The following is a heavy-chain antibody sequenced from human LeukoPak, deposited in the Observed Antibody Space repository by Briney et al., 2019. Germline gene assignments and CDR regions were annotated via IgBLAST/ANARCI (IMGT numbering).Heavy chain of an antibody. V-gene: IGHV3-23*01. CDR3: AKDSRTHYDSSGYYTVGAFDI. J-gene: IGHJ3*02. Sequence: GGSLRLSCAASGFTFSSYAMSWVRQAPGKGLEWVSAICGSGGSTYYADSVKGRFTISRDNSKNTLYLQMNSLRAEDTAVYYCAKDSRTHYDSSGYYTVGAFDIWGQGTMVTVSS. D-gene: IGHD3-22*01. CDR2: ICGSGGST. CDR1: GFTFSSYA.